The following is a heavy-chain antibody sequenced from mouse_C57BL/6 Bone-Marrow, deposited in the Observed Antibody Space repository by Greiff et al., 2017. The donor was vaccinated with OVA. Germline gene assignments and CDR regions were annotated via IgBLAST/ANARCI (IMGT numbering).Heavy chain of an antibody. Sequence: LVKPGASVKISCKASGYAFSSSWMNWVKQRPGKGLEWIGRIYPGDGDTNYNGKFKGKATLTADKSSSTAYMQLSSLTSEDSAVYFCARHEDGYYASYLDYWGQGTTLTVSS. D-gene: IGHD2-3*01. CDR1: GYAFSSSW. CDR3: ARHEDGYYASYLDY. J-gene: IGHJ2*01. CDR2: IYPGDGDT. V-gene: IGHV1-82*01.